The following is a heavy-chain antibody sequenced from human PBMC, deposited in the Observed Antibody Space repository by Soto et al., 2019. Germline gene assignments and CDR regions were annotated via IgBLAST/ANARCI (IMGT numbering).Heavy chain of an antibody. CDR3: ARGLSRYDFWSGYFPIPYYYYGMDV. V-gene: IGHV1-18*01. CDR2: ISAYNGNT. J-gene: IGHJ6*02. Sequence: ASVKVSCKASGYAFTSYGISWVRQAPGQGLEWMGWISAYNGNTNYAQKLQGRVTMTTDTSTSTAYMELRSLRSDDTAVYYCARGLSRYDFWSGYFPIPYYYYGMDVWGQGTTVTVSS. D-gene: IGHD3-3*01. CDR1: GYAFTSYG.